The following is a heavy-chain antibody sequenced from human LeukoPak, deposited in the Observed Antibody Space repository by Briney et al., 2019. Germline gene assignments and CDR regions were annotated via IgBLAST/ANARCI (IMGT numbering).Heavy chain of an antibody. D-gene: IGHD4-17*01. CDR1: GFSFSSYA. J-gene: IGHJ4*02. CDR2: IWYDGSNQ. CDR3: VKSGPDFGDLPSEYYFDF. V-gene: IGHV3-33*06. Sequence: GRSLRLSCAASGFSFSSYAMHWVREAPGKGLEWVAVIWYDGSNQYYADSVRGRFTISRDNSKNTLHLQMNSLRAEDTAAYYCVKSGPDFGDLPSEYYFDFWGQGTLVTVSS.